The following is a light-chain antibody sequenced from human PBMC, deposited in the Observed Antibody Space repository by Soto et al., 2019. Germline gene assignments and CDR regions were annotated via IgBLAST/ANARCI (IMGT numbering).Light chain of an antibody. CDR1: SNNVGTYNL. CDR2: EGN. Sequence: QSALTQPASVSGSPGQSIILSCTGTSNNVGTYNLVSWYQHHPGQAPKLMIYEGNKRPSGVSNRFSGSKSGNTASLTISGLQAEYEADYYCSSYTRSSTQVFGTGTKLTVL. CDR3: SSYTRSSTQV. V-gene: IGLV2-14*02. J-gene: IGLJ1*01.